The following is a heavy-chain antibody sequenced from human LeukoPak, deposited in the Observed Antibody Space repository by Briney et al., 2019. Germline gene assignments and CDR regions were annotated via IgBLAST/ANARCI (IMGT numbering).Heavy chain of an antibody. Sequence: SETLSLTCAVYGGSFSGYYWGWIRQPPGKGLAWIGEINHSGSTNYNPSLKSRVTISVDTSKNQFSLKLSSVTAADTAVYYCARGSATHSLDYWGQGTLVTVSS. CDR1: GGSFSGYY. J-gene: IGHJ4*02. CDR2: INHSGST. V-gene: IGHV4-34*01. D-gene: IGHD2-15*01. CDR3: ARGSATHSLDY.